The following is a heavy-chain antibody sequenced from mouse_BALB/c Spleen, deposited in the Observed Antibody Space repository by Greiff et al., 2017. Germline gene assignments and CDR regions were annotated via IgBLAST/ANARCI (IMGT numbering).Heavy chain of an antibody. J-gene: IGHJ4*01. CDR1: GFTFSSYA. CDR3: ARLSGNYDAMDY. CDR2: ISSGGSYT. Sequence: EVNVVESGGGLVKPGGSLKLSCAASGFTFSSYAMSWVRQTPEKRLEWVATISSGGSYTYYPDSVKGRFTISRDNAKNTLYLQMSSLRSEDTAMYYCARLSGNYDAMDYWGQGTSVTVSS. V-gene: IGHV5-9-3*01. D-gene: IGHD2-1*01.